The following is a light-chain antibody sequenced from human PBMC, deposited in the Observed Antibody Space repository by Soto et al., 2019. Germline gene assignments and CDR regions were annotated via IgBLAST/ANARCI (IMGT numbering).Light chain of an antibody. Sequence: QMTQSPSAMSASVGDRVAMTCRASEVINDNLAWFHQKPGRVPKRLIYGAFSMQRGVPSRFSGSVSGTEFTLTISRLEPEDFAVYYCQQYGSSHTWTFGQGTKVDIK. J-gene: IGKJ1*01. V-gene: IGKV1-17*03. CDR2: GAF. CDR1: EVINDN. CDR3: QQYGSSHTWT.